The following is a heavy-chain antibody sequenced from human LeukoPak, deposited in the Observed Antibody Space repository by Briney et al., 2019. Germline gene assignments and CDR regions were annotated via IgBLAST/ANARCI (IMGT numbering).Heavy chain of an antibody. Sequence: GGSLRLSCAASGFTFGNHGMDWVRQAPGKGLEWVSGISPSGDITYYADSVKGRFTISRDNAKNSLYLQMNSLRAEDTAVYYCAGYSSSLDAFDIWGQGTMVTVSS. V-gene: IGHV3-23*01. J-gene: IGHJ3*02. D-gene: IGHD6-13*01. CDR3: AGYSSSLDAFDI. CDR1: GFTFGNHG. CDR2: ISPSGDIT.